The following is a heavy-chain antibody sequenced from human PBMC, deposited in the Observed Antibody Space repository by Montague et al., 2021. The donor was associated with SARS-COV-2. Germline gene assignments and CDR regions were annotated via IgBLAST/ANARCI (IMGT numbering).Heavy chain of an antibody. CDR3: ARLDIMTAYPYEY. D-gene: IGHD3-9*01. CDR2: IRGNGGST. CDR1: GFTFSSYA. Sequence: SRRLSCAASGFTFSSYAMSWVRQAPGKGLGWVSGIRGNGGSTYYADSVKGRFTISRDNPKNTLYLQMNSLRAEDTAVYYCARLDIMTAYPYEYWGQGTLVTVSS. J-gene: IGHJ4*02. V-gene: IGHV3-23*01.